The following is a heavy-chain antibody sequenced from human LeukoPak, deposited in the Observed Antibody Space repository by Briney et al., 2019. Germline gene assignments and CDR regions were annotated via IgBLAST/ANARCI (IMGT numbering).Heavy chain of an antibody. CDR2: ISPSGGST. Sequence: GASVKVSCKAFGYTFTSNYMHWVRQAPGQGPEWIGVISPSGGSTTYAQKFQGRVTLTRDMPTSTDYLELSSLRSGDTAVYYCARDAGGYDFSWFDPWGQGTLVTVSS. D-gene: IGHD5-12*01. CDR3: ARDAGGYDFSWFDP. CDR1: GYTFTSNY. V-gene: IGHV1-46*01. J-gene: IGHJ5*02.